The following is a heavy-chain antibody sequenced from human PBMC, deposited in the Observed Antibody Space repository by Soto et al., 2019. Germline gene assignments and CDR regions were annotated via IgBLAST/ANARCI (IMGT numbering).Heavy chain of an antibody. CDR1: GGSFSGYY. Sequence: PSETLSLTCAVYGGSFSGYYWSWIRQPPGKGLEWIGEINHSGSTNYNPSLKSRVTISVDTSKNQFSLKLSSVTAADTAVYYCARAGGSGYSSGDIDYWGQGTLDTVSS. CDR2: INHSGST. CDR3: ARAGGSGYSSGDIDY. D-gene: IGHD3-22*01. J-gene: IGHJ4*02. V-gene: IGHV4-34*01.